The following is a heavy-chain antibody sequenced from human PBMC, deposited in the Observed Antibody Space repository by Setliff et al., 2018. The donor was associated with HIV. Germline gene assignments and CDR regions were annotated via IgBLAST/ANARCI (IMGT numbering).Heavy chain of an antibody. Sequence: GGSLRLSCAASGFTFSSYAMHWVRQAPGKGLEWVAVISYDGSNKYYADSVKGRFTISRDNSKNTLYLQMNSLRAEDTAVYYCARDSYGLDYWGQGTLVTVSS. CDR3: ARDSYGLDY. J-gene: IGHJ4*02. CDR1: GFTFSSYA. CDR2: ISYDGSNK. V-gene: IGHV3-30*01. D-gene: IGHD5-18*01.